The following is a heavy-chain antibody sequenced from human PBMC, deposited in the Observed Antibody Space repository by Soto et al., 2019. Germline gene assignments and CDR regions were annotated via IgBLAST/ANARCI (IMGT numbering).Heavy chain of an antibody. V-gene: IGHV4-34*01. Sequence: SETLSLTCAVYGGSFSGYYWSWIRQPPGKGLEWIGEINHSGSTNYNPSLKSRVTISVDTSKNQFSLKLSSVTAADTAVYYCARNFWYYDYIWGSSSGFDPWGQGTLVTVSS. J-gene: IGHJ5*02. CDR1: GGSFSGYY. D-gene: IGHD3-16*01. CDR2: INHSGST. CDR3: ARNFWYYDYIWGSSSGFDP.